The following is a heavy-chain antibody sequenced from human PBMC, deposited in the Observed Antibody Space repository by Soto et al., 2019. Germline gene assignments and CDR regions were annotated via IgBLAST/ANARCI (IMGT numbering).Heavy chain of an antibody. J-gene: IGHJ6*02. V-gene: IGHV3-30-3*01. Sequence: VQLVESGGGVVQPGRSLRLSCAASGFTFSSYAMHWVRQAPGKGLEWGAVISYDGSNKYYADSVKGRFTISRDNSKNTLYLKMNSLRDEDTAVYYCARGKYSSSGRFLAVTNYYYYGMDVWGQGSTVTVSS. D-gene: IGHD6-13*01. CDR1: GFTFSSYA. CDR2: ISYDGSNK. CDR3: ARGKYSSSGRFLAVTNYYYYGMDV.